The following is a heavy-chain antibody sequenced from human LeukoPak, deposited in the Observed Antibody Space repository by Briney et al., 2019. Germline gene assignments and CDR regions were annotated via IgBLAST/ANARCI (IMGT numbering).Heavy chain of an antibody. Sequence: SETLSLTCAVYGGSFSGYYWSWIRQPPGKGLEWIGEINHSGSTYYNPSLKSRVTISVDTSKNQFSLKLSSVTAADTAVYYCALVDPYYYDTWGQGTLVTVSS. CDR3: ALVDPYYYDT. V-gene: IGHV4-34*01. D-gene: IGHD3-22*01. J-gene: IGHJ5*02. CDR2: INHSGST. CDR1: GGSFSGYY.